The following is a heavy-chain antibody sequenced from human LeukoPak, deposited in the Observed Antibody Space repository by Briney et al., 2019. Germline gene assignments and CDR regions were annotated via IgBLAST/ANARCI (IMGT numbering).Heavy chain of an antibody. Sequence: GRSLRLSCAASGFTFSSYGMHWVRQAPGKGREWVAVMWYDGSNKYYADSVKGRFTISRDNSKNTLYLQMNSLRAEDTAVYYCARGAVADSSPLIDYWGQGTLVTVSS. CDR1: GFTFSSYG. J-gene: IGHJ4*02. CDR2: MWYDGSNK. D-gene: IGHD6-19*01. CDR3: ARGAVADSSPLIDY. V-gene: IGHV3-33*01.